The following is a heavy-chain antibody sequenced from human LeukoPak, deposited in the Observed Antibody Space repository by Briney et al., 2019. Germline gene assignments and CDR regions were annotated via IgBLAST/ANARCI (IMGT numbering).Heavy chain of an antibody. J-gene: IGHJ2*01. CDR3: IGARVVVTAVRYSDL. CDR1: GGSISSSSYY. CDR2: FYYSGST. V-gene: IGHV4-39*07. Sequence: PSETLSLTCTVSGGSISSSSYYWGWIRQPPGKGLEWIGTFYYSGSTYNNPSLKSRVTISVDTSKNQFSLKLSSVTAADTAVYYCIGARVVVTAVRYSDLWGRGTLVTVSS. D-gene: IGHD2-21*02.